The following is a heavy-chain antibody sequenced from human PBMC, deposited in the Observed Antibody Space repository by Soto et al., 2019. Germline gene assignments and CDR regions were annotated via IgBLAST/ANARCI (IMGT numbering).Heavy chain of an antibody. Sequence: SETLSLTCAVYGGSFTDYYWTWISQPPGKGLEWIGEISHSGATNYNPSLKSRVTISEDTSKNQVSLKVTSVTAADTAVFYCARGNHYYGMDVWGQGTTVTVSS. J-gene: IGHJ6*02. V-gene: IGHV4-34*01. CDR2: ISHSGAT. CDR3: ARGNHYYGMDV. CDR1: GGSFTDYY.